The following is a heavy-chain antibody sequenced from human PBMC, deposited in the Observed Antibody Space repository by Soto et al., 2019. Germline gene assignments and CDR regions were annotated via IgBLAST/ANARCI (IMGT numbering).Heavy chain of an antibody. CDR3: AKDGGYSGYGFIDY. J-gene: IGHJ4*02. V-gene: IGHV3-30*18. CDR2: ISYDGSNK. D-gene: IGHD5-12*01. Sequence: GGSLRLSCAASGFTFSSYGMHWVRQAPGKGLEWVAVISYDGSNKYYADSVKGRFTISRDNSKNTLYLQMNSLRAEDTAVYYCAKDGGYSGYGFIDYWGQGTLVTVSS. CDR1: GFTFSSYG.